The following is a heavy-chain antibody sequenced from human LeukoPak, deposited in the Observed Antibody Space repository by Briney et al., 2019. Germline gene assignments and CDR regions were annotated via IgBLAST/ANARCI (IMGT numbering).Heavy chain of an antibody. Sequence: GRSLRLSCAASGFTFDDYAMHWVRQAPGKGLEWVSGISWNSGSIGYADSVKGRFTISRDNAKNSLYLQMNSLTAEDTALYYCAKDTVGSSWYAPDYWGQGTLVTVSS. J-gene: IGHJ4*02. CDR2: ISWNSGSI. D-gene: IGHD6-13*01. CDR3: AKDTVGSSWYAPDY. V-gene: IGHV3-9*01. CDR1: GFTFDDYA.